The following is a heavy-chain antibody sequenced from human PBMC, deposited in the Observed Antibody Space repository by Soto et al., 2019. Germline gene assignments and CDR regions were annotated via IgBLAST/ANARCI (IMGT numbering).Heavy chain of an antibody. D-gene: IGHD1-1*01. Sequence: SVKVSCKASGCTFSSYAISCVRQAPGQGLEWMGGIIPIFGTANYAQKFQGRVTITADKSTSTAYMELSSLRSEDTAVYYCARNDWDFYYGMDVWGQGTTVTVSS. CDR3: ARNDWDFYYGMDV. J-gene: IGHJ6*02. V-gene: IGHV1-69*06. CDR2: IIPIFGTA. CDR1: GCTFSSYA.